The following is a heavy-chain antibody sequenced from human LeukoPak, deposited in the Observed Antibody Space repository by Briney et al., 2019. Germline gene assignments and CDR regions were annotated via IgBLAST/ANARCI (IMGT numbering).Heavy chain of an antibody. J-gene: IGHJ4*02. V-gene: IGHV5-51*01. D-gene: IGHD1-26*01. CDR2: IYPGDSDT. CDR1: GYSFTSYW. CDR3: ARRGGSFSHFDY. Sequence: ESLKISCKGSGYSFTSYWIGWARQMPGKGLEWMGIIYPGDSDTRYSPSFQGQVTMSADKSISTAYLQWSSRKAADTAMYYCARRGGSFSHFDYWGQGTLVTVSS.